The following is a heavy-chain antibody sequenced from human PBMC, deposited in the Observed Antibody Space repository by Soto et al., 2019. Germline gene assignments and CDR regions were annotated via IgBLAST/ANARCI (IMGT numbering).Heavy chain of an antibody. Sequence: QVQLVESGGGVVQPGGSLRLSCAASGFTFSSYGIHWVRQAPGKGLEWMAAISYDESNEYYVDSVKGRFTISRDNSKNMVYLQMNSLRPEDTGVYYCARALFRIVVVCMDVWGQGTTVTVSS. J-gene: IGHJ6*02. CDR3: ARALFRIVVVCMDV. CDR1: GFTFSSYG. D-gene: IGHD2-15*01. CDR2: ISYDESNE. V-gene: IGHV3-30-3*01.